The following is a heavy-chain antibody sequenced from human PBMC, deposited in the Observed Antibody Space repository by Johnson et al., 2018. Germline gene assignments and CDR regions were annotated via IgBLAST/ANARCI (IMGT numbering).Heavy chain of an antibody. Sequence: QVQLQQWGAGLLKPSETLSLTCAVYGGSLSGYYWSWIRQPPGKGLEWIGEINYSGNTNYNPSLKSRVTISVDTTKKQFSLRLTSVTVADTDVYFCVGSDDAYGMDVWGQGTTVFVSS. J-gene: IGHJ6*02. D-gene: IGHD1-1*01. V-gene: IGHV4-34*01. CDR1: GGSLSGYY. CDR2: INYSGNT. CDR3: VGSDDAYGMDV.